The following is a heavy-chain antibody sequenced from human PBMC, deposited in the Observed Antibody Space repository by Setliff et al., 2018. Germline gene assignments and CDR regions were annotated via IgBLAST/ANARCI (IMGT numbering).Heavy chain of an antibody. V-gene: IGHV1-18*01. D-gene: IGHD2-15*01. CDR2: ISSYNDVT. Sequence: ASVKVSCKASGYIFKSYGISWVRQAPGQGLEWMRWISSYNDVTNYAQSFQGRVTMTTDTSKSAAYMDLRGLRSDDTAVYYCAISTLSICSGGSCPNASDVWGQGTMVTVSS. J-gene: IGHJ3*01. CDR3: AISTLSICSGGSCPNASDV. CDR1: GYIFKSYG.